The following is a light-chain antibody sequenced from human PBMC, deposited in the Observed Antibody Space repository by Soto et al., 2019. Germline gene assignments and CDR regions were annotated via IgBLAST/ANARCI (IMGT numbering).Light chain of an antibody. J-gene: IGKJ3*01. V-gene: IGKV1-39*01. CDR1: QSISSY. Sequence: DIQMTQSPSSLSASVGDRVTITCRASQSISSYLNWYQQKPGTAPKLLIYAASSLQSGVPSRFSGSGSGTDFTLTISSLQPEDFATYYCQQSYSNPPGTFGPGTKVDIK. CDR3: QQSYSNPPGT. CDR2: AAS.